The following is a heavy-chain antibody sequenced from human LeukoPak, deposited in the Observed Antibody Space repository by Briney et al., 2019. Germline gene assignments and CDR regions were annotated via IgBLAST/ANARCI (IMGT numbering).Heavy chain of an antibody. CDR1: GGSISSYY. CDR3: AREGGGRYFDWLGN. V-gene: IGHV4-59*08. CDR2: LHYSGST. D-gene: IGHD3-9*01. J-gene: IGHJ5*02. Sequence: SETLSLTCTVSGGSISSYYWSWIRQPPGKGLEWIGWLHYSGSTNYNPSLKSRLTISVDTSKNQFSMKLSSVTAADTAVYYCAREGGGRYFDWLGNWGQGTLVTVSS.